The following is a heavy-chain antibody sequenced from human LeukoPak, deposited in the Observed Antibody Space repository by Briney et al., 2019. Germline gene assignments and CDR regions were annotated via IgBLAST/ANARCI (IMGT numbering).Heavy chain of an antibody. CDR1: GYTFTGYY. Sequence: ASVKVSCKASGYTFTGYYMHWVRQAPGQGLEWMGWINPNSGGTNYAQKFQGRVTMTRDTSISTAYMELSRLRSDDTAVYYCARERSGRGSGSYYSSYDYWGQGTLVTVSS. V-gene: IGHV1-2*02. CDR2: INPNSGGT. CDR3: ARERSGRGSGSYYSSYDY. J-gene: IGHJ4*02. D-gene: IGHD3-10*01.